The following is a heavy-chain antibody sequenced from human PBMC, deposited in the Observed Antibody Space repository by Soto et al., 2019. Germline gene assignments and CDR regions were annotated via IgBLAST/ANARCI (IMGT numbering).Heavy chain of an antibody. J-gene: IGHJ4*02. Sequence: SETLSLTCTVSGGSISSYYWSWIRQPPGKGLEWIGYIYYSGSTNYNPSLKSRVTISVDTSKNQFSLKLSSVTAADTAVYYCARDDGRWYFDYWGQGTLVTVSS. CDR1: GGSISSYY. V-gene: IGHV4-59*01. CDR3: ARDDGRWYFDY. CDR2: IYYSGST. D-gene: IGHD2-15*01.